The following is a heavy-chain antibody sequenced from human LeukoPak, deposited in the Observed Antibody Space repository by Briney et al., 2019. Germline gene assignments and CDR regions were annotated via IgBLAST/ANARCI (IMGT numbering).Heavy chain of an antibody. D-gene: IGHD4-17*01. V-gene: IGHV4-39*07. CDR3: ARGRLTYGDYLEGYFDY. J-gene: IGHJ4*02. CDR2: IFYSGRT. Sequence: SETLSLTCTVSGGSISSSSYYWGWIRQPPGKGLGCIGSIFYSGRTYYNPSLKSRVTISVDTSKNQFSLKLSSVTAADTAVYYCARGRLTYGDYLEGYFDYWGQGTLVTVSS. CDR1: GGSISSSSYY.